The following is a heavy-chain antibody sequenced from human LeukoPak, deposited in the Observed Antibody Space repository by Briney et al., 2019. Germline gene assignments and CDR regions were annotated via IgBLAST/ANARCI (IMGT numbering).Heavy chain of an antibody. CDR2: IYSGGST. J-gene: IGHJ4*02. CDR3: ARGDYDFWRGYRRRVFDY. D-gene: IGHD3-3*01. CDR1: GFTVSSNY. Sequence: PGGSLRLSCAASGFTVSSNYMSWVRQAPGKELEWVSVIYSGGSTYYADSVKGRFTISRDNSKNTLYLQMNSLRAEDTAVYYCARGDYDFWRGYRRRVFDYWGQGTLVTVSS. V-gene: IGHV3-66*01.